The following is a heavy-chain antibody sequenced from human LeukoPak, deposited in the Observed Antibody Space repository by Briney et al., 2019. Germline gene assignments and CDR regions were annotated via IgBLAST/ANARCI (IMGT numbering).Heavy chain of an antibody. Sequence: PSGTLSLTCAVSGGSISSSNWWSWVRQPPGKGLEWIGEIYHSGSTNYNPSLKSRVTISVDKSKNQFSLKLSSVTAADTAVYYCVRVSYDFWSGYYKRGNWFDPWGQGTLVTVSS. V-gene: IGHV4-4*02. D-gene: IGHD3-3*01. CDR1: GGSISSSNW. CDR3: VRVSYDFWSGYYKRGNWFDP. CDR2: IYHSGST. J-gene: IGHJ5*02.